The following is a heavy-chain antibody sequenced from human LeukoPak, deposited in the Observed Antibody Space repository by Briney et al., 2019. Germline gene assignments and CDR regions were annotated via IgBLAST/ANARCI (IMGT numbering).Heavy chain of an antibody. V-gene: IGHV3-30*18. Sequence: QPGRSLRLSCAASGFTFSSYGMHWVRQAPGKGLEWVAVISYDGSNKYYADSVKGRFTISRDNSKNTLYLQMNSLRAEDTAVYYCAKGPYGSDWYFDLWGRGTLVTVSS. D-gene: IGHD3-10*01. CDR1: GFTFSSYG. J-gene: IGHJ2*01. CDR2: ISYDGSNK. CDR3: AKGPYGSDWYFDL.